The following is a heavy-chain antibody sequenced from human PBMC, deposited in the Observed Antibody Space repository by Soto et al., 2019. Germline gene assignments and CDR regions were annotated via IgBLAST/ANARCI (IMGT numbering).Heavy chain of an antibody. CDR3: ARDSITRVSSDVPGMDV. D-gene: IGHD3-16*01. CDR1: GFTFSTYA. Sequence: GVLRLSCAASGFTFSTYAMSWVRQAPGKGLEWVSVIGEGGFSTQYAASVKGRFTISRDNSKNMLYLQMNSLRSDDTAVYYCARDSITRVSSDVPGMDVWGQGTTVTVSS. V-gene: IGHV3-23*01. CDR2: IGEGGFST. J-gene: IGHJ6*02.